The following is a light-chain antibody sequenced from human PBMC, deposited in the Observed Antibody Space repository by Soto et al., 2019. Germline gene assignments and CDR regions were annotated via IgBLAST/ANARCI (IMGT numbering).Light chain of an antibody. CDR1: QSLNIW. V-gene: IGKV1-5*03. CDR2: KAS. J-gene: IGKJ2*01. CDR3: QQYKAYSYT. Sequence: DIEMTQSPSTLSASVGGRVTITCRATQSLNIWLAWYQQKPGKAPKLLISKASSLESGVPSRFSGSGSGTEFSLTISSLQPDDFATYYCQQYKAYSYTFGQGTKLEMK.